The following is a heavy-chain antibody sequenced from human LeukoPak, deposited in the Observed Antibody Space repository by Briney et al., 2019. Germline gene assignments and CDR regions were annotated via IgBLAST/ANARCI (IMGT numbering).Heavy chain of an antibody. CDR1: GFTFSSYG. V-gene: IGHV3-30*18. CDR3: AKDIDSSGYYPEFDY. J-gene: IGHJ4*02. CDR2: ISYDGSNK. Sequence: GGSLRRSCAASGFTFSSYGMHWVRQAPGKGLEWVAVISYDGSNKYYADSVKGRFTISRDNSKNTLCLQMNSLRAEDTAVYYCAKDIDSSGYYPEFDYWGQGTLVTVSS. D-gene: IGHD3-22*01.